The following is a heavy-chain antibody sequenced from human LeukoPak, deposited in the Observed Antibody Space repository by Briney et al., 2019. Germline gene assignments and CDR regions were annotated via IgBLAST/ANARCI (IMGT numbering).Heavy chain of an antibody. CDR2: IYSGGST. D-gene: IGHD3-3*01. J-gene: IGHJ6*02. Sequence: GGSLRLSCAASGFTVSSNYMSWVRQAPGKGLEGVSVIYSGGSTYYADSVKGRFTISRDNSKNTLYLQMNSLRAEDTAVYYCARSWSGYYDLFYYYYYGMDVWGQGTTVTVSS. CDR1: GFTVSSNY. CDR3: ARSWSGYYDLFYYYYYGMDV. V-gene: IGHV3-66*02.